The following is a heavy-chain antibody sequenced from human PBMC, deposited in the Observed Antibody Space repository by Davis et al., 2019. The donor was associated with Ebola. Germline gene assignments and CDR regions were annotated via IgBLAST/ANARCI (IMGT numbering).Heavy chain of an antibody. Sequence: GESLKISCVASGFTFSKFAMSWPRQAPGQGPEWVSTTTSSGITAYYADAVKGRLTVSRDSSERKVFLQMSGLRAEDTAIYYCAKNKADFWSSHNADWGQGTPVTVSS. CDR2: TTSSGITA. CDR3: AKNKADFWSSHNAD. J-gene: IGHJ4*02. CDR1: GFTFSKFA. V-gene: IGHV3-23*05. D-gene: IGHD3-3*01.